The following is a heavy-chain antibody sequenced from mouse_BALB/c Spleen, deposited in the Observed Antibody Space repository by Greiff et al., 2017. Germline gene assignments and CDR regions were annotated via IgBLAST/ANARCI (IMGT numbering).Heavy chain of an antibody. D-gene: IGHD3-3*01. CDR2: ISDGGSYT. J-gene: IGHJ3*01. CDR3: ARGSGGTSFAY. CDR1: GFTFSDYY. Sequence: EVQLVESGGGLVKPGGSLKLSCAASGFTFSDYYMYWVRQTPEKRLEWVATISDGGSYTYYPDSVKGRFTISRDNAKNNLYLQMSSLKSEDTAMYYCARGSGGTSFAYWGQGTLVTVSA. V-gene: IGHV5-4*02.